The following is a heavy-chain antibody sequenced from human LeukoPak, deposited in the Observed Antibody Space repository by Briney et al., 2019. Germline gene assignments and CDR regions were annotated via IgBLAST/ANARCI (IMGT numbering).Heavy chain of an antibody. J-gene: IGHJ5*02. CDR1: EFSVGSNY. V-gene: IGHV3-66*01. D-gene: IGHD3-10*01. CDR3: ARGGYYGLGNDFRFDP. CDR2: IYSGGST. Sequence: GGSLRLSCAASEFSVGSNYMTWVRQAPGKGLEWVSLIYSGGSTYYADSVKGRFTISRDNSKNTLYLQMNSLRAEDTAVYYCARGGYYGLGNDFRFDPWGQGTLVTVSS.